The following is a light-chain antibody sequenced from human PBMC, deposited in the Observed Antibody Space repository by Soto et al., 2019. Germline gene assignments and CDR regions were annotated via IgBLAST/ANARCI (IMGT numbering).Light chain of an antibody. V-gene: IGLV3-21*02. J-gene: IGLJ3*02. CDR3: QVWDSYSDHVV. CDR2: HDS. CDR1: YIGSKS. Sequence: SYELTQPPSVSVAPGQTARITCGESYIGSKSVHWYQQKPGQAPVLVVSHDSDRPSGIPERFSGSNSGNTATLTISRVDAGDEADYFCQVWDSYSDHVVFGGGTKLTVL.